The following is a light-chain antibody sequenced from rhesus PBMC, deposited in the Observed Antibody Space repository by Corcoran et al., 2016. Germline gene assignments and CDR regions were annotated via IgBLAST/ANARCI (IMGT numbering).Light chain of an antibody. CDR1: QSISSW. CDR2: RES. Sequence: DIQMTQSPSSLSASVGDTVTITCRASQSISSWLDWYKQKPGKDPKLLIYRESSLQSGGPSRFSGSGSGTDFTLTISSLQPEDFATYYCLQYSSSPWTFGQGTKVEIK. J-gene: IGKJ1*01. V-gene: IGKV1-22*01. CDR3: LQYSSSPWT.